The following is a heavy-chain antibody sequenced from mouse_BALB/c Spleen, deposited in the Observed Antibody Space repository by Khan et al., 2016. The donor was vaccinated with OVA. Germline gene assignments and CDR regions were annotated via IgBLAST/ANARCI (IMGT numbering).Heavy chain of an antibody. CDR1: GYTFTAYD. J-gene: IGHJ4*01. CDR3: SREGLRGVAMDY. CDR2: IYPADGST. V-gene: IGHV1S33*01. Sequence: LQQSGPELVKPGALVKISCKASGYTFTAYDINWVKQRPGQGLEWIGCIYPADGSTKYNENFKGKATLTADKSSNTAYMQLSSLTSEKSAVCVLSREGLRGVAMDYWGQGTSVSVSS. D-gene: IGHD2-4*01.